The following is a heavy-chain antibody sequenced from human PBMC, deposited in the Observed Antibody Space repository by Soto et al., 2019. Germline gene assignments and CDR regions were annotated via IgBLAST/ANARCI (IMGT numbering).Heavy chain of an antibody. J-gene: IGHJ4*02. V-gene: IGHV3-23*01. D-gene: IGHD6-19*01. CDR1: GFTFSSYA. Sequence: GGSLRLSCAASGFTFSSYAMSWVRQAPGKGLEWASAISGSGGSTYYADSVKGRFTISRDNSKNTLYLQMNSLRAEDTAVYYCAKVHSSGWTYFDYWGQGTLVTVSS. CDR2: ISGSGGST. CDR3: AKVHSSGWTYFDY.